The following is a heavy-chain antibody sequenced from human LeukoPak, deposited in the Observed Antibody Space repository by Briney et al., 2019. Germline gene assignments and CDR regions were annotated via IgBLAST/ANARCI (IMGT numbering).Heavy chain of an antibody. CDR2: RWYDGSNK. CDR3: ARDPGVVVITDHFDY. Sequence: PGRSLRLSCAASGFTLSSYGMHWVRQAPGKGLEWVAVRWYDGSNKYYADSVKGRFTISRDNSKNTLYLQMNSLRAEDTAVYYCARDPGVVVITDHFDYWGQGTLVTVSS. D-gene: IGHD3-22*01. V-gene: IGHV3-33*01. J-gene: IGHJ4*02. CDR1: GFTLSSYG.